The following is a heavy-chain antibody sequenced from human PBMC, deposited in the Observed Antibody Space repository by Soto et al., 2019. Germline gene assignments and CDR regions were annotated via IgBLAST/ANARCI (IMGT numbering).Heavy chain of an antibody. J-gene: IGHJ4*02. Sequence: NPSETLSLTCSVSGGSISTVGHYWTWIRQPPGKGLEWIGSIYHTGSTYYSKSLRSRLTMSVDTSKSQFSLRLSSMTAADTAVYYCARATGTLMSRNCDYWGQGSLVTVS. CDR2: IYHTGST. CDR3: ARATGTLMSRNCDY. CDR1: GGSISTVGHY. D-gene: IGHD1-1*01. V-gene: IGHV4-31*03.